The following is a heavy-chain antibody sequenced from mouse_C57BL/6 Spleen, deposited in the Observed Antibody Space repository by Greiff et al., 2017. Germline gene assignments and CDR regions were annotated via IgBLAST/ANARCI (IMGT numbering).Heavy chain of an antibody. Sequence: QVQLQQPGAELVMPGASVKLSCKASGYTFTSYWMHWVKQRPGQGLEWIGEIDPSDSYTNYNQKFKGKSTLTVDKSSSTAYMQLSSLTSEDSAVYYCARTYGGYLWFAYWGQGTLVTVSA. J-gene: IGHJ3*01. D-gene: IGHD1-1*02. CDR2: IDPSDSYT. CDR3: ARTYGGYLWFAY. V-gene: IGHV1-69*01. CDR1: GYTFTSYW.